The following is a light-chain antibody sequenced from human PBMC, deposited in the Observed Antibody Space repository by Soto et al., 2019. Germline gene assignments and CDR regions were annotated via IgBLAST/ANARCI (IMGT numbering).Light chain of an antibody. J-gene: IGLJ1*01. CDR3: SSYTSTMTNV. Sequence: ALTQPASVSGSPGQSITISCTGTSSDVGGFNSVSWYQLRPGTAPKLILYVVVDRPSGVSYRFSGSKSGNTASLTISGLQAADEADYFCSSYTSTMTNVFGSGTKVTVL. CDR2: VVV. V-gene: IGLV2-14*03. CDR1: SSDVGGFNS.